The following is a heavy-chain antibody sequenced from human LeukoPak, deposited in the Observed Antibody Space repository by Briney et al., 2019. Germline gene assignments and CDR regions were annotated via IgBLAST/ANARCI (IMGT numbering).Heavy chain of an antibody. D-gene: IGHD3-10*01. J-gene: IGHJ4*02. V-gene: IGHV1-8*01. CDR2: MNPNSGNT. Sequence: ASVKVSCKTSGYTFTSFDINWVRQATGQGLEGMGWMNPNSGNTAYAQKFQGGLIMTSDTSTGTAYMELSSLRSEDTAVYYCARESGFYGSGSRYWGQGTLVTVSS. CDR3: ARESGFYGSGSRY. CDR1: GYTFTSFD.